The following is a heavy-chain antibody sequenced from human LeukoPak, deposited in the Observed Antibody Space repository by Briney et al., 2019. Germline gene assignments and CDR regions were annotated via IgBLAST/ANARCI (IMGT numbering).Heavy chain of an antibody. V-gene: IGHV3-74*01. D-gene: IGHD5-18*01. J-gene: IGHJ4*02. Sequence: PGGSLRLSCGASGFTFNNYGMNWVRQAPGKGLEWVSRINRDGSSTSYADSVKRRFTISRDNTKNTLHLQMNSLRAEDTAVYYCAGGGYTYGLYWGQGDLVTVSS. CDR1: GFTFNNYG. CDR2: INRDGSST. CDR3: AGGGYTYGLY.